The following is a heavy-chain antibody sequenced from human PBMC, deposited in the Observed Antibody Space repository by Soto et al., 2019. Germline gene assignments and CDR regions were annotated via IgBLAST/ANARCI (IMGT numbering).Heavy chain of an antibody. CDR2: IYYSGST. CDR1: GGSITTGGYF. Sequence: SETLSLTCTVSGGSITTGGYFWSWIRQHPGKGLEWIGYIYYSGSTYYNPSLKSQVTISVDTSKNQFSLKLSSVTAADTAVYYFARAVDLNTYYDFWSGSPLSSWAGLLDYWGQGTLVTVSS. D-gene: IGHD3-3*01. J-gene: IGHJ4*02. CDR3: ARAVDLNTYYDFWSGSPLSSWAGLLDY. V-gene: IGHV4-31*01.